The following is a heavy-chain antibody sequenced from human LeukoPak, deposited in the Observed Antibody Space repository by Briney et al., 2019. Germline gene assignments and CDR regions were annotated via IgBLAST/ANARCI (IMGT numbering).Heavy chain of an antibody. CDR1: GGSFSGYY. CDR3: ARLHDFWSGYYTYYYYYGMDV. D-gene: IGHD3-3*01. J-gene: IGHJ6*02. Sequence: SETLSLTCAVYGGSFSGYYWSWIRQPLGKGLEWIGEINHSGSTNYNPSLKSRVTISVDTSKNQFSLKLSSVTAADTAVYYCARLHDFWSGYYTYYYYYGMDVWGQGTTVTVSS. CDR2: INHSGST. V-gene: IGHV4-34*01.